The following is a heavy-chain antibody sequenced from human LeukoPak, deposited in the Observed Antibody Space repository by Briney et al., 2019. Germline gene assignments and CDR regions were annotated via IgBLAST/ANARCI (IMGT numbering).Heavy chain of an antibody. D-gene: IGHD2-15*01. V-gene: IGHV1-69*04. J-gene: IGHJ4*02. Sequence: ASVKVSCKASGGTFSSYAISWVRQAPGQGLEWMGRIIPILGIANYAQKFQGRVTITADKSTSTAYMELSSLRSEDTAVYYCARAEVPYCSGGSCYSHYWGQGTLVTVSS. CDR3: ARAEVPYCSGGSCYSHY. CDR2: IIPILGIA. CDR1: GGTFSSYA.